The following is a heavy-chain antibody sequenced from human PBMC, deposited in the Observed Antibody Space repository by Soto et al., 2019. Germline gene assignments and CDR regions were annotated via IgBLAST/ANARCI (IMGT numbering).Heavy chain of an antibody. Sequence: QLQLQESGPGLVKASETLSLTCTVSGASVSTSTDYWGWIRQPPGKGLEWIGSIYYSGSTYYNPSLKSRATISVDSSKNQFSLNLNSVPAADTAVYYCARPASGGLVPFDCWGQGTLVTVSS. CDR2: IYYSGST. D-gene: IGHD6-6*01. V-gene: IGHV4-39*01. J-gene: IGHJ4*02. CDR3: ARPASGGLVPFDC. CDR1: GASVSTSTDY.